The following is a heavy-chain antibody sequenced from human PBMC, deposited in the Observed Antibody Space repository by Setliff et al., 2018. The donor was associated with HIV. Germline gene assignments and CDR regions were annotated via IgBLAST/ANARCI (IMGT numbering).Heavy chain of an antibody. V-gene: IGHV4-61*02. CDR1: GDSISSGNYY. Sequence: SETLSLTCTVSGDSISSGNYYWTWIRQPAGKALEWIGRITNTGATEYNPSLKSRATVSVDTSQNQFSLKLTSVTAADTATYFCSRGPPFDRWGRGTLVTVSS. CDR2: ITNTGAT. CDR3: SRGPPFDR. J-gene: IGHJ2*01.